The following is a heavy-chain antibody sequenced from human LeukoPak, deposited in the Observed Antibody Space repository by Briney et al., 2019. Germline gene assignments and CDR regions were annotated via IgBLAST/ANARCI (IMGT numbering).Heavy chain of an antibody. CDR3: ARVGGTYYDILTGYLTWYYFDY. CDR1: GGSISSYY. J-gene: IGHJ4*02. D-gene: IGHD3-9*01. Sequence: SETLSLTCTVSGGSISSYYWSWIRQPAGKGLEWIGRIYTSGSTNYNPSLTSRVTMSVDTSKNQFSLKLSLVTAADTAVYYCARVGGTYYDILTGYLTWYYFDYWGQGTLVTVSS. CDR2: IYTSGST. V-gene: IGHV4-4*07.